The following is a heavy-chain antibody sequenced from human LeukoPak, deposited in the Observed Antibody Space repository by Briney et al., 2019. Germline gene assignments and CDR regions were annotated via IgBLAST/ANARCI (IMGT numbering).Heavy chain of an antibody. CDR3: ARLGPGGPFDI. CDR1: GFIVSSNY. Sequence: PGGSLRLSCAASGFIVSSNYMSWVRQAPGRGLEWVSVIYSGGTTYYADSVKGRFTISRDISKNTLYLQMNSLRAEDTAVYYCARLGPGGPFDIWGQGTMVTVSS. J-gene: IGHJ3*02. CDR2: IYSGGTT. V-gene: IGHV3-66*04.